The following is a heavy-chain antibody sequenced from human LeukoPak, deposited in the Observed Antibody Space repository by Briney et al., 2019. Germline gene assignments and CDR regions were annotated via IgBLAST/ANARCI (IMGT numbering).Heavy chain of an antibody. CDR1: GYTFTNNE. D-gene: IGHD3-22*01. CDR2: IIPIFGTA. V-gene: IGHV1-69*13. J-gene: IGHJ1*01. CDR3: ARAPDYYDSSGYEYFQH. Sequence: ASVKVSCKASGYTFTNNEINWVRQATGQGLEWMGGIIPIFGTANYAQKFQGRVTNTADESTGTAYMELSSLRSEDTAVYYCARAPDYYDSSGYEYFQHWGQGTLVTVSS.